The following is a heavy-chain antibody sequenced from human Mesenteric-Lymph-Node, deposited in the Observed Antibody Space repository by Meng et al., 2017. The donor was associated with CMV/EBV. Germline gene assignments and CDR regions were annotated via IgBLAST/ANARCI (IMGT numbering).Heavy chain of an antibody. CDR1: GYTFSNYA. CDR3: AAAQRYTYDQGAYYYNGLEA. D-gene: IGHD5-18*01. J-gene: IGHJ6*02. V-gene: IGHV1-3*02. CDR2: SNAGSGNT. Sequence: ASVKVSCKASGYTFSNYAIHWVRQAPGQRLEWVGWSNAGSGNTKRSQEFQVRVTITRDTSISTAYMEVSRLTSDDTANYYCAAAQRYTYDQGAYYYNGLEAWGQGTTVTVSS.